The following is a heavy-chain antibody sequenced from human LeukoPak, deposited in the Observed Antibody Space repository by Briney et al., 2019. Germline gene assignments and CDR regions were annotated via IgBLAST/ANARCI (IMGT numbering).Heavy chain of an antibody. J-gene: IGHJ6*03. V-gene: IGHV4-34*01. D-gene: IGHD4/OR15-4a*01. CDR1: GGSFSGYY. Sequence: PSETLSLTCAVYGGSFSGYYWSWIRQPPGKGLEWIGEINHSGSTNYNPSLKSRVTISVDTSKNQFSLELSSVTAADTAVYYCARGRAYYMDVWGKGTTVTVSS. CDR3: ARGRAYYMDV. CDR2: INHSGST.